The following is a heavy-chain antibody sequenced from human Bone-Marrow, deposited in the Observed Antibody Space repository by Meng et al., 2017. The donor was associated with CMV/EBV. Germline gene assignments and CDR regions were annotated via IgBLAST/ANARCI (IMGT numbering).Heavy chain of an antibody. D-gene: IGHD2-15*01. Sequence: QVQRVQAGAEVKKPGASVKVSCKASGYTFTGYYKHWVRQAPGQGLEWMGWINPNSGGTNYAQKFQGRVTMTRDTSISTAYMELSRLRSDDTAVYYCARDLGGYCSGGSCLWGQGTLVTVSS. CDR3: ARDLGGYCSGGSCL. V-gene: IGHV1-2*02. CDR2: INPNSGGT. CDR1: GYTFTGYY. J-gene: IGHJ4*02.